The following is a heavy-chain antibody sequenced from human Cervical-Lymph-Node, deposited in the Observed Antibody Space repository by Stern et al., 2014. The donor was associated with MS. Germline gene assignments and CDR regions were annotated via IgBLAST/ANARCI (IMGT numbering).Heavy chain of an antibody. D-gene: IGHD6-13*01. CDR3: ARDRERDNSRLNHFYYYGMDV. CDR2: ISTSSSYI. V-gene: IGHV3-21*01. CDR1: GFTFSDYS. J-gene: IGHJ6*02. Sequence: EMQLVESGGGLVKPGGSLRLSCAASGFTFSDYSMNWVRQAPGKGLEWVSSISTSSSYIYYADSVKGRFSISRDNAKNSLYLQMNSLRAEDTAAYYCARDRERDNSRLNHFYYYGMDVWGQGTTVTVSS.